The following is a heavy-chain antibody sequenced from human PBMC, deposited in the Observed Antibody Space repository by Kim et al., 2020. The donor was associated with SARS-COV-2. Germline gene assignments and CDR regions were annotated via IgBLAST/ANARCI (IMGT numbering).Heavy chain of an antibody. V-gene: IGHV1-2*02. CDR2: GNPTSGGT. D-gene: IGHD2-21*02. CDR3: ARGRGDWAFGYFDT. J-gene: IGHJ3*02. CDR1: GYTFDRYTFADYN. Sequence: ASVKVSCKASGYTFDRYTFADYNMHWFRQAPGQGLEWMGWGNPTSGGTKFAQKFQGRVTMTGDTSISTAYMELSRLKSDDTAVYYCARGRGDWAFGYFDTWGQGTMVTVSS.